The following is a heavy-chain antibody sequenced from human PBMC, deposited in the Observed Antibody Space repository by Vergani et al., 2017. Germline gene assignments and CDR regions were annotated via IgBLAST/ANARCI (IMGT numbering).Heavy chain of an antibody. D-gene: IGHD6-19*01. CDR2: IYYSGST. CDR3: AKDGLRQWLPWYYYYMDV. CDR1: GGSVSSGSYY. Sequence: QVQLQESGPGLVKPSETLSLTCTVSGGSVSSGSYYWSWIRQPAGKGLEWIGYIYYSGSTNYNPSLKSRVTISVDTSKNQFSLKLSSVTAADTAVYYCAKDGLRQWLPWYYYYMDVWGKGTTVTVSS. J-gene: IGHJ6*03. V-gene: IGHV4-61*10.